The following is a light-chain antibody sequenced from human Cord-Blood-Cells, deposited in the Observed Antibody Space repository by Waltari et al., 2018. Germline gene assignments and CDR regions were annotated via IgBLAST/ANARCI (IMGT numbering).Light chain of an antibody. CDR1: QSISSY. CDR3: QQSYSTPYT. J-gene: IGKJ2*01. V-gene: IGKV1-39*01. CDR2: AAS. Sequence: IQQTPSPSLLCATVGDRVTITCQASQSISSYLNWYQQKPRKAPKILIYAASRLQSGVPSRFSGSGAGPDFTVTISCLQPGDFATYYCQQSYSTPYTFVQGTKLEI.